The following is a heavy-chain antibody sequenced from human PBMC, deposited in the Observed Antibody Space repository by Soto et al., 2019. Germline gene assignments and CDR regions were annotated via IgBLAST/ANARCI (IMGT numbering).Heavy chain of an antibody. CDR2: IDPSDSYT. CDR1: GYSFTSYW. J-gene: IGHJ3*02. CDR3: ARRGDSSGYFDAFDI. Sequence: PGESLKISCKGSGYSFTSYWIGWVRQMPGKGLEWMGRIDPSDSYTNYSPSFQGHVTISADKSISTAYLQWSSLKASDTAMYYCARRGDSSGYFDAFDIWGQGTMVTVSS. V-gene: IGHV5-10-1*01. D-gene: IGHD3-22*01.